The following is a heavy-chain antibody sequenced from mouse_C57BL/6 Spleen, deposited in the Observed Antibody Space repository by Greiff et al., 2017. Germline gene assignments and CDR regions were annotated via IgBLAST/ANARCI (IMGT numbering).Heavy chain of an antibody. Sequence: VQLQQSGPGLVQPSQSLSITCTVSGFSLTSCGVHWVRQSPGKGLEWRGVIWSGGSEGYNAANISIQSISKDNPKRQVIFKMNSLKAVNTAIYDSDSSVLTGAYFDYWGQGTTLTVSS. D-gene: IGHD4-1*01. CDR1: GFSLTSCG. J-gene: IGHJ2*01. V-gene: IGHV2-2*01. CDR3: DSSVLTGAYFDY. CDR2: IWSGGSE.